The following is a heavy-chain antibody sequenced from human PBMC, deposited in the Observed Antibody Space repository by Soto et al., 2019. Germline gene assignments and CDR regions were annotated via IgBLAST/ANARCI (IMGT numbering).Heavy chain of an antibody. J-gene: IGHJ4*02. CDR1: GFTFSYYD. CDR2: IRSKAYGGTT. D-gene: IGHD6-19*01. CDR3: GSGWSRTTSY. Sequence: GVLRLSCAASGFTFSYYDMSWVRQAPGKALEWVGFIRSKAYGGTTEYAASVKGRFTISRDDSKSIAYLQMNSLKTEDTAVYYCGSGWSRTTSYWGQGTLVTVSS. V-gene: IGHV3-49*04.